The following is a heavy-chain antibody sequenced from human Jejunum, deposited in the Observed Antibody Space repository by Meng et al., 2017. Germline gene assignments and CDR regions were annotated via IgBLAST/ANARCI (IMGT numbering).Heavy chain of an antibody. D-gene: IGHD3-22*01. Sequence: GQRQGPGPSTVKPTGSLSLTVAVSCSSIISNSWWDWVRQPPGKELECIGEIYHSGITNYNPSLKSRVTISVDKSKNQFSLNLSSLTAADTAVYYCATAYESSGYYYLYYFQYWGQGTLVTVSS. CDR2: IYHSGIT. CDR3: ATAYESSGYYYLYYFQY. CDR1: CSSIISNSW. J-gene: IGHJ4*02. V-gene: IGHV4-4*02.